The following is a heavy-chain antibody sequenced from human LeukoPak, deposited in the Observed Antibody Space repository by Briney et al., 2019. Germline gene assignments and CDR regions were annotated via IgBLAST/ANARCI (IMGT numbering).Heavy chain of an antibody. CDR2: MNPNSGNT. CDR3: ARDLRVGGTRMLYY. D-gene: IGHD1-26*01. Sequence: ASVKVSCKASGGTFSSYDINWVRQATGQGLEWMGWMNPNSGNTGYAQKFQGRVTMTRNTSISTAYMELSSLRSEDTAVYYCARDLRVGGTRMLYYWGQGTLVTVSS. J-gene: IGHJ4*02. CDR1: GGTFSSYD. V-gene: IGHV1-8*02.